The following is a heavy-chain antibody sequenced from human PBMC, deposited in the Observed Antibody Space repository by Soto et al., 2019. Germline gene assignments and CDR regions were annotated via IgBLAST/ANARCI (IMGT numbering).Heavy chain of an antibody. Sequence: GVSLRLSCAASGFTFSSYAMHWVRQAPGKGLEWVAVISYDGSNKYYADSVKGRFTISRDNSKNTLYLQMNSLRAEDTAVYYCAYSGYDYYYGMDVWGQGTTVTVSS. CDR1: GFTFSSYA. D-gene: IGHD5-12*01. V-gene: IGHV3-30-3*01. CDR2: ISYDGSNK. CDR3: AYSGYDYYYGMDV. J-gene: IGHJ6*02.